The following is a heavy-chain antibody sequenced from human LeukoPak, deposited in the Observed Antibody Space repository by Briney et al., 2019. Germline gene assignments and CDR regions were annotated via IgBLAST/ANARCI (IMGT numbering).Heavy chain of an antibody. D-gene: IGHD2-2*01. CDR2: INHSGST. CDR1: GGSFSGYY. CDR3: ARGGAQGIVVVPAATVYFDY. Sequence: SETLSLTCAVYGGSFSGYYWSWIRQPPGKGLEWIGEINHSGSTNYNPSLKSRVTISVDASKNQFSLKLSSVTAADTAVYYCARGGAQGIVVVPAATVYFDYWGQGTLVTVSS. V-gene: IGHV4-34*01. J-gene: IGHJ4*02.